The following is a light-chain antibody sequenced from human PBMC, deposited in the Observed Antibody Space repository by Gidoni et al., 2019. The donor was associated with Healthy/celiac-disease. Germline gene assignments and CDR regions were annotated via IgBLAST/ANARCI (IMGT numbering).Light chain of an antibody. Sequence: DTQMTQSPSSLSASVGDRVTITCRASQSISSYLNWYQQKPGKAPKLLIYAASSLQSGVPSRFSGSGSGTDFTLTISSLQPEDFATYYCQQSYSTPFTFXPXTKLDIK. CDR1: QSISSY. CDR3: QQSYSTPFT. J-gene: IGKJ3*01. V-gene: IGKV1-39*01. CDR2: AAS.